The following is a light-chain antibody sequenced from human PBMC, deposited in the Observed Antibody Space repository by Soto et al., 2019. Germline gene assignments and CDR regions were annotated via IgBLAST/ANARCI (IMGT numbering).Light chain of an antibody. V-gene: IGKV3-15*01. CDR3: QQYENWPKT. CDR1: QSINTN. Sequence: EIVMTQSPPTLSVSPGETATLSCRASQSINTNVAWFQQKLGQAPSLLIFRAYVRASVVPARFSGSGSGTDFTLTISSLQSEDFAVYFCQQYENWPKTFGQGTKVEI. CDR2: RAY. J-gene: IGKJ1*01.